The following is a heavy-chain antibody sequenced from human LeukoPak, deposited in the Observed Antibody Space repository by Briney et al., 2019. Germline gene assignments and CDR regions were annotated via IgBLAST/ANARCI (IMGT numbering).Heavy chain of an antibody. CDR2: IRSNGGST. CDR3: VKDISQNSFYY. Sequence: GGSLRLSCSASGFTFSSYAMHWVRQAPGKGLEYVSAIRSNGGSTYYADSVKGRFTISREKSTNTLSHQTSSQRAEDTTVDYSVKDISQNSFYYWGQGTLVTVSS. CDR1: GFTFSSYA. V-gene: IGHV3-64D*06. J-gene: IGHJ4*02. D-gene: IGHD1-14*01.